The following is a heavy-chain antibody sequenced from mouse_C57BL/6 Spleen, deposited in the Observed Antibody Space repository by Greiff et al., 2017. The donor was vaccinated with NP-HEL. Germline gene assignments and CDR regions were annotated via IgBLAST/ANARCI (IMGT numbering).Heavy chain of an antibody. V-gene: IGHV1-15*01. D-gene: IGHD3-2*02. Sequence: VQLQQSGAELVRPGASVTLSCKASGYTFTDYEMHWVKQTPVHGLEWIGAIDPETGGTAYNQKFKGKAILTADKSSSTAYMELRSLTSEDSAVYYCTRPAQATRFAYWGQGTLVTVSA. CDR3: TRPAQATRFAY. CDR1: GYTFTDYE. J-gene: IGHJ3*01. CDR2: IDPETGGT.